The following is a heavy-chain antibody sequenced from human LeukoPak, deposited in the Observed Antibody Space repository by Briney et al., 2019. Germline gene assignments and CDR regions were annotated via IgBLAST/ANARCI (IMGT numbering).Heavy chain of an antibody. V-gene: IGHV3-30-3*01. J-gene: IGHJ4*02. CDR2: ISYDGSNK. CDR1: GFTFSSYA. CDR3: ARSGYSYGNDY. Sequence: GGSLRLSCAASGFTFSSYAMHWVRQAPGKGLEWVAVISYDGSNKYYADSVKGRFTISRDNSKNTLYLQMNSLRAEDTTVYYCARSGYSYGNDYWGQGTLVTVSS. D-gene: IGHD5-18*01.